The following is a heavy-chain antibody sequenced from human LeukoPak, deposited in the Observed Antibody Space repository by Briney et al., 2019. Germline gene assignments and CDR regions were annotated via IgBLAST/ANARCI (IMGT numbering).Heavy chain of an antibody. CDR2: IYYSGST. CDR1: GGSISSYY. Sequence: PSETLSLTCTVSGGSISSYYWSWIRQPPGKGLEWIGYIYYSGSTNYNPSLKSRVTISVDTSKNQFSLKLSSVTAADTAVYYCARETPDTAHAFDIWGQGTMVTVSS. CDR3: ARETPDTAHAFDI. D-gene: IGHD5-18*01. J-gene: IGHJ3*02. V-gene: IGHV4-59*01.